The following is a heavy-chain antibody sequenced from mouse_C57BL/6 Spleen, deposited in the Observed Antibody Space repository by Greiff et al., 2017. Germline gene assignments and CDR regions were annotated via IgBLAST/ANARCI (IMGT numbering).Heavy chain of an antibody. CDR1: GYSITSGYY. V-gene: IGHV3-6*01. J-gene: IGHJ2*01. D-gene: IGHD2-4*01. Sequence: VQLKESGPGLVKPSQSLSLTCSVTGYSITSGYYWNWIRQFPGNKLEWMGYISYDGSNNYNPSLKNRISITRDTSKNQFFLKLNSVTTEDTATYYCARDRGLYDYDGRGYYFDYWGQGTTLTVSS. CDR3: ARDRGLYDYDGRGYYFDY. CDR2: ISYDGSN.